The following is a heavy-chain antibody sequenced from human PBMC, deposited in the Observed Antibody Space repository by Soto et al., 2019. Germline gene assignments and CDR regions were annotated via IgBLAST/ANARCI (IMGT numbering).Heavy chain of an antibody. CDR2: IFDSGTT. CDR1: GGSISSGGYY. V-gene: IGHV4-31*03. Sequence: SETLSLTCTVSGGSISSGGYYWSWLRQHPGKGMECIGYIFDSGTTYYNPSLKSRVTISVDPSKSQFSLSLTSVTATDTAVYYCASQASGWYPDYWGQG. CDR3: ASQASGWYPDY. D-gene: IGHD6-19*01. J-gene: IGHJ4*02.